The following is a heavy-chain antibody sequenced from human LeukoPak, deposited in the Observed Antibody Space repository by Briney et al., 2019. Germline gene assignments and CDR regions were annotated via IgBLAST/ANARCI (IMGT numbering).Heavy chain of an antibody. Sequence: GRSLRLSCAASGFTFSIYGMHWVRQAPGKGLEWVAVISFDGTNKFYADSVKGRFSISRDNSKNSLYLQMNSLRAGDTAGYYCARVGYDSSFDYWGQGTLVTVSS. J-gene: IGHJ4*02. CDR2: ISFDGTNK. CDR1: GFTFSIYG. D-gene: IGHD3-22*01. V-gene: IGHV3-30*03. CDR3: ARVGYDSSFDY.